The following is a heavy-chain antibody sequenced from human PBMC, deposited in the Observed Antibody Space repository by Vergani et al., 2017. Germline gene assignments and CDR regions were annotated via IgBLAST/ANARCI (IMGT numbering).Heavy chain of an antibody. D-gene: IGHD2-2*01. CDR2: LRYDGSNE. V-gene: IGHV3-30*02. J-gene: IGHJ6*02. CDR1: GFAFRTYG. Sequence: QVQLVESGGGVVQPGRSLRLSCVASGFAFRTYGMHWVRQAPGRGLEWVACLRYDGSNEYYGDAVKGRFIISRDNSKNMLSLEMHSLRPEDTAVYYCANSYCSSLSCYAFYGMEVWGQGTTVTVSS. CDR3: ANSYCSSLSCYAFYGMEV.